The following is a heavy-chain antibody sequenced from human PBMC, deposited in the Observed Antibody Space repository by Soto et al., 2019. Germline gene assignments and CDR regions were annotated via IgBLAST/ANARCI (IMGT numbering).Heavy chain of an antibody. Sequence: PGGSLRLSCAISVFSVSSNYLSWVRQAPGKGLEWVSVHYSGGSTYYADSVQGRFTISRDKSNNTLYLQMRRVRAEDTAVYFCARHRHPRGTVGATSPLDPWGQGTQVTVS. CDR1: VFSVSSNY. V-gene: IGHV3-53*01. CDR3: ARHRHPRGTVGATSPLDP. D-gene: IGHD1-26*01. J-gene: IGHJ5*02. CDR2: HYSGGST.